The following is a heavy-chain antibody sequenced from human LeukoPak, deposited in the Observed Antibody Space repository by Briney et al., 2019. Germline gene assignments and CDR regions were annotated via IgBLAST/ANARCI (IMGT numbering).Heavy chain of an antibody. D-gene: IGHD3-3*01. CDR2: VRNDGSNE. V-gene: IGHV3-30*02. CDR3: AKEVAITIFGVVINPQDY. Sequence: GGSLRLSCAASGFTFSSYSMNWVRQAPGKGLEWVAFVRNDGSNEHYGESVKGRFTISRDNAKNTLYLQMNSLRAEDTAVYYCAKEVAITIFGVVINPQDYWGQGTLVTVSS. CDR1: GFTFSSYS. J-gene: IGHJ4*02.